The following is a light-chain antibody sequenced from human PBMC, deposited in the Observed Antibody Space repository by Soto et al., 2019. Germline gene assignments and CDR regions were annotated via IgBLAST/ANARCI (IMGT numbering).Light chain of an antibody. CDR3: RSYTSSSTWV. CDR2: DVS. Sequence: QSALTQPASVSGSPGQTITISCTGTSSDVGGYNYVSWYQQHPGKAPKIMIYDVSNRTSGVSNRFSGSKSGNTASLTISCLKAEDEDDYYCRSYTSSSTWVFGGGTKLTVL. V-gene: IGLV2-14*01. CDR1: SSDVGGYNY. J-gene: IGLJ3*02.